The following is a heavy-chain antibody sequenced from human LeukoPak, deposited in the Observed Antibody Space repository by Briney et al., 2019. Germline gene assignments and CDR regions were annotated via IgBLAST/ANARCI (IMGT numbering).Heavy chain of an antibody. D-gene: IGHD3-10*01. J-gene: IGHJ3*02. CDR2: ISYDGSNK. Sequence: GGSLRLSCAASGFTFSSYGMHWVRQAPGKGLEWVAVISYDGSNKYYADSVKGRFTISRDNSKNTLYLQVNSLRAEDTAVYYCASLWFGELFLPDAFDIWGQGTMVTVSS. CDR1: GFTFSSYG. CDR3: ASLWFGELFLPDAFDI. V-gene: IGHV3-30*03.